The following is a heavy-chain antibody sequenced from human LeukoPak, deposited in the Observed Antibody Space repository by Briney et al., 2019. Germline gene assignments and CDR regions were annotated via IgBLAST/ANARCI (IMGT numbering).Heavy chain of an antibody. CDR3: ATDSPETAAFDY. Sequence: GGYLRLYCAASGFSFSTYSMNWLRQAPGKGLEWVSYIVGSSSTIYYADSVKGRFTISRDNAKNSLYLQMDSLRAEDRAVYYCATDSPETAAFDYWGQGTLVTVSS. D-gene: IGHD1-1*01. V-gene: IGHV3-48*04. CDR2: IVGSSSTI. CDR1: GFSFSTYS. J-gene: IGHJ4*02.